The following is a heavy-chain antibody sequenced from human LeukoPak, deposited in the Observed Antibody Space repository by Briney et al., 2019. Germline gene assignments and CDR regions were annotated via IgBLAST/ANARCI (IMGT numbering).Heavy chain of an antibody. Sequence: GGSLRLSCAASGFTFSSYSMNWVRQAPGKGLEWVSVIYSGGSTYYADSVKGRFTISRDNSKNTLYLQMNSLRAEDTAVYYCARASGYYATDAFDIWGQGTMVTVSS. CDR1: GFTFSSYS. CDR3: ARASGYYATDAFDI. J-gene: IGHJ3*02. V-gene: IGHV3-53*01. CDR2: IYSGGST. D-gene: IGHD3-22*01.